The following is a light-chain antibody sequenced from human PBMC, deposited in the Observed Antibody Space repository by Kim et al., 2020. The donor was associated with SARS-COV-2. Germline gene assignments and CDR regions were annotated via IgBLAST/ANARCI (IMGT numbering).Light chain of an antibody. CDR3: KRYGSSLT. V-gene: IGKV3-20*01. CDR1: QSVSSSY. J-gene: IGKJ4*01. CDR2: GAS. Sequence: EIVLTQSPGTLSLSPGERATLSCRASQSVSSSYLAWYQQKPGQAPRLLIYGASSRATGIPDRFSGSGSGTDFTLTISRLEPEDFAVYYCKRYGSSLTFGGGTKLEI.